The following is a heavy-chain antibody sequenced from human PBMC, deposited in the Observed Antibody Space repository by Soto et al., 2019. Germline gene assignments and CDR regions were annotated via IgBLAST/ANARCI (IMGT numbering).Heavy chain of an antibody. V-gene: IGHV4-39*01. CDR1: SGSISNINYY. J-gene: IGHJ4*02. CDR2: IYYTGKT. CDR3: ARWRYIASAWNDFDY. Sequence: PSETLSLTCTVSSGSISNINYYWGWIRQPPGKGLEWIANIYYTGKTYYNPPLKSRVTISVDTSKNQFSLKMNSLTAADTAVYYCARWRYIASAWNDFDYWGQGTLVTVSS. D-gene: IGHD1-1*01.